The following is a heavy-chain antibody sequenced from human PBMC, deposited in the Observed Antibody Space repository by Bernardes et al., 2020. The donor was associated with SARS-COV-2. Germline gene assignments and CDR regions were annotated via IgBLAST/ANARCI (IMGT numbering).Heavy chain of an antibody. V-gene: IGHV3-7*01. CDR2: IKKDGRAK. CDR1: GFTFSYYW. J-gene: IGHJ4*02. Sequence: GGSLRLSCAASGFTFSYYWMSWVRQAPGKGLEWVANIKKDGRAKNYVDSGKGRCTISRDNAKNSLYLQMNSLRAEDTAVYYCARGGSRHFASWSQGTLVTVSS. CDR3: ARGGSRHFAS.